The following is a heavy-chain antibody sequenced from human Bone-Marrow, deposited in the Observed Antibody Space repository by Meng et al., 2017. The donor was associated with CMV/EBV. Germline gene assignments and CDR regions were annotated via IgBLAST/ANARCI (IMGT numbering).Heavy chain of an antibody. CDR1: GFTFSTYG. V-gene: IGHV3-30*02. D-gene: IGHD5-12*01. CDR2: IRYDGSFK. Sequence: GESLKISCAASGFTFSTYGMHWVRQAPGKGLEWVAFIRYDGSFKLYADSVQGRFIISRDDSKKTLYLQMNSLRSDDTALYYCARTQWLPIPQNYYRYFGMDVWGRGTTVTVSS. CDR3: ARTQWLPIPQNYYRYFGMDV. J-gene: IGHJ6*02.